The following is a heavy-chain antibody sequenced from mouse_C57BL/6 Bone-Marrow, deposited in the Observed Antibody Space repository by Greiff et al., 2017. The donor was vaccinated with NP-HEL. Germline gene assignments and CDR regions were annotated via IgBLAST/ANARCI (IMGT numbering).Heavy chain of an antibody. D-gene: IGHD1-1*01. CDR1: GYTFTDHT. J-gene: IGHJ1*03. CDR3: ARSGRYYYGSSHWYFDV. CDR2: IYPRDGST. Sequence: VKLMESDAELVKPGASVKISCKVSGYTFTDHTIHWMKQRPEQGLEWIGYIYPRDGSTKYNEKFKGKATLTADKSSSTAYMQLNSLTSEDSAVYFCARSGRYYYGSSHWYFDVWGTGTTVTVSS. V-gene: IGHV1-78*01.